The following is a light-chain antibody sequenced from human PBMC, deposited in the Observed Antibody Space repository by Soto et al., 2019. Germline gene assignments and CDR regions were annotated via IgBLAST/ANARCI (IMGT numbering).Light chain of an antibody. CDR2: EVS. CDR1: SSDVGGYNY. J-gene: IGLJ3*02. CDR3: ISYTSSSTWM. Sequence: QSVLTQPASVSGSPGQSITISCTGTSSDVGGYNYVSWYQQHPGTAPKLMIYEVSNRPSGVSDRFSGSRSGNTASLTISGLQAEDESDYYCISYTSSSTWMFGGGTKLTVL. V-gene: IGLV2-14*01.